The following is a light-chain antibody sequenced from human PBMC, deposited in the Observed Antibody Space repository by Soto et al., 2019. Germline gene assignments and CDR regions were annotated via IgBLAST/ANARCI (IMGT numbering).Light chain of an antibody. Sequence: DIVLTQSPLSLPVTPGEPASISCRSSQSLLHSNGNIYLDWYLQKPGQSPHLLIYLGSIRASGVRDRFSASGSGTDFTLKITRVEAEDVGVYYCMQAVQTPRTFGQGTKVEIK. V-gene: IGKV2-28*01. CDR1: QSLLHSNGNIY. J-gene: IGKJ1*01. CDR3: MQAVQTPRT. CDR2: LGS.